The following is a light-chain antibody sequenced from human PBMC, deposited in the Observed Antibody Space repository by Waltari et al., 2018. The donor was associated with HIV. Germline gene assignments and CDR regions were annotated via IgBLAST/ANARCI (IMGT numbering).Light chain of an antibody. Sequence: EIVLTQSPATLSVSTGERATLSCRASQSVSSNLAWYQQKPGQAPRLLFYRASTRTTGIPARFSGSGSGTEFTLTISSLQSEDFAVYYCQQYNDWPRGPFGQGTRLEIK. CDR3: QQYNDWPRGP. CDR2: RAS. CDR1: QSVSSN. V-gene: IGKV3-15*01. J-gene: IGKJ2*01.